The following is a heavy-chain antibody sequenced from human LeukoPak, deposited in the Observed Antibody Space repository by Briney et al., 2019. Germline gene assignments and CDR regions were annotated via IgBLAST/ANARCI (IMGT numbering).Heavy chain of an antibody. CDR3: ARVPFYSTYMEV. V-gene: IGHV1-2*02. Sequence: GASVKVSCKASGYTFTGYYMHWVRQAPGQGLEWMGWINPNSGGTNYAQKFQGRVTMTRDTSISTAYMELSRLRSDGTAVYYCARVPFYSTYMEVWGKGTPATVS. CDR2: INPNSGGT. CDR1: GYTFTGYY. D-gene: IGHD2-15*01. J-gene: IGHJ6*03.